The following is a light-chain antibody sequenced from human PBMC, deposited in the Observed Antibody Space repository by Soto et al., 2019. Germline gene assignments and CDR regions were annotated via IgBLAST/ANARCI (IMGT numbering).Light chain of an antibody. CDR2: STS. CDR1: TGAVTSAYY. Sequence: QAVVTQEPSLTVSPGGTVTLTCASSTGAVTSAYYPNWFQQKPGQAPRALTYSTSNKHSWTPARFSGSLLGGKAALTLSGVQPEDEADYYCLLYYGAAGWVFGGGTQLTV. CDR3: LLYYGAAGWV. J-gene: IGLJ3*02. V-gene: IGLV7-43*01.